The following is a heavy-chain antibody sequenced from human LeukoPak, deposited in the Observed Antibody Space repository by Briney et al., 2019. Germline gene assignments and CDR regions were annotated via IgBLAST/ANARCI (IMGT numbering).Heavy chain of an antibody. CDR3: ARGQRGRGGMTSENYYYYYMDV. D-gene: IGHD4-11*01. J-gene: IGHJ6*03. CDR2: MNPNSGNT. Sequence: ASVKVSCKASGYTFTSYDINWVRQATGQGLEWMGWMNPNSGNTGYAQKFQGRVTITRNTSISTAYMELSSLRSEDTAVYYCARGQRGRGGMTSENYYYYYMDVWGKGTTVTVSS. V-gene: IGHV1-8*03. CDR1: GYTFTSYD.